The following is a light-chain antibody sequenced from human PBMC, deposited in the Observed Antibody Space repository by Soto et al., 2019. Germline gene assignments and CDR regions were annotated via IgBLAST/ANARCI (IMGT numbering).Light chain of an antibody. CDR2: EVS. J-gene: IGKJ5*01. CDR1: QSRMQSNGKNY. V-gene: IGKV2D-29*02. CDR3: MQSTQLPPT. Sequence: IAMSQSPLAMSATPGGPASSSCSYIQSRMQSNGKNYLDWYLQKPGQSPQLLIYEVSTRVCGVPDRFSGSGSGTDFTLEISRVETDDVGIYYCMQSTQLPPTFGQGTRLEIK.